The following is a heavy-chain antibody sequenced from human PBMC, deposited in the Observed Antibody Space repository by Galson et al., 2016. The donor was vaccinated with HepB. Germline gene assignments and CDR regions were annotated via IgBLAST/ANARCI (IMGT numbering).Heavy chain of an antibody. J-gene: IGHJ4*02. V-gene: IGHV3-48*04. Sequence: SLRLSCAASGFTFSSYWMVWVRQAPGEGPEWLAYISGSSSRTNYAGSVKGRFTISRDNAKNSLYLQMNSLRAEDTALYYCAKANGYYFDYWGQGTLVTVSS. D-gene: IGHD4-17*01. CDR3: AKANGYYFDY. CDR1: GFTFSSYW. CDR2: ISGSSSRT.